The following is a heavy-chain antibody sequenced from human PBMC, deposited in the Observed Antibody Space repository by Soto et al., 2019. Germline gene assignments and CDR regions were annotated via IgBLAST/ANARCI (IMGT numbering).Heavy chain of an antibody. CDR2: ISGGGGTT. D-gene: IGHD6-19*01. Sequence: GSLRLSCSASGFTFSNYAMSGVRQAPGKGLEWVSIISGGGGTTYYADSVKVRFTISRDNSKNTVHLQINSLRVEDTAVYYCAKQAGYSSDPFDYWGQGTMVTVSS. CDR3: AKQAGYSSDPFDY. V-gene: IGHV3-23*01. J-gene: IGHJ4*02. CDR1: GFTFSNYA.